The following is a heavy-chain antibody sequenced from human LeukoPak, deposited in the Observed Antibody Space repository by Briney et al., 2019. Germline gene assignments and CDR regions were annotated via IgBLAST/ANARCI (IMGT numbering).Heavy chain of an antibody. CDR3: ARVGAITMIVVVEAGAFDI. D-gene: IGHD3-22*01. CDR2: IYYSGST. CDR1: GGSIGSSSYY. J-gene: IGHJ3*02. Sequence: SETLSLTCTVSGGSIGSSSYYWGWIRQPPGEGLEWIRSIYYSGSTYYNPSLKSRVTISVDTSKNQFSLKLSSVTAADTAVYYCARVGAITMIVVVEAGAFDIWGQGTMVTVSS. V-gene: IGHV4-39*07.